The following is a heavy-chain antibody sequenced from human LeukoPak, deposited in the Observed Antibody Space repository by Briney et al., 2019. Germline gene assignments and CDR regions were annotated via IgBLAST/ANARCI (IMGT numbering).Heavy chain of an antibody. CDR1: AFTFSRYG. V-gene: IGHV3-30*02. Sequence: PGGSLRLSCAASAFTFSRYGMHWVRQAPGKGLEWVAFTRYDGSNKYYADSVKGRFTISRDNSKNTLYLQMNSLRAEDTAVYYCAKEIWPTVTTPGWTYFDYWGQGALVTVSS. D-gene: IGHD4-17*01. CDR2: TRYDGSNK. J-gene: IGHJ4*02. CDR3: AKEIWPTVTTPGWTYFDY.